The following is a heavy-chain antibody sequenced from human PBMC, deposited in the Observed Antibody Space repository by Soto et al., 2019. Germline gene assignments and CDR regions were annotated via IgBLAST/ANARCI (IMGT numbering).Heavy chain of an antibody. Sequence: GASVKVSCKASGYTFTSYGISWVRQAPGQGLEWMGWISAYNGNTNYAQKLQGRVTMTTDTSTSTAYMELRSLRSDDTAVYYCARVRCSGGSCYSGYWGQGTLVTSPQ. J-gene: IGHJ4*02. CDR2: ISAYNGNT. CDR1: GYTFTSYG. CDR3: ARVRCSGGSCYSGY. V-gene: IGHV1-18*01. D-gene: IGHD2-15*01.